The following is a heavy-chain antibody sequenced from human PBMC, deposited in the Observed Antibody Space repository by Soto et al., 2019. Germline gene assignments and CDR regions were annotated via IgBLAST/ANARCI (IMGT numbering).Heavy chain of an antibody. CDR2: IYYSGST. Sequence: PSETLSLTCTVSGGSISSGDYYWSWIRQPPGKGLEWIGYIYYSGSTYYNPSLKSRVTISVDTSKNQFSLKLSSVTAADTAVYYCARVTYYYDSRGLYYFDYWGQGTLVTVSS. J-gene: IGHJ4*02. CDR3: ARVTYYYDSRGLYYFDY. V-gene: IGHV4-30-4*01. CDR1: GGSISSGDYY. D-gene: IGHD3-22*01.